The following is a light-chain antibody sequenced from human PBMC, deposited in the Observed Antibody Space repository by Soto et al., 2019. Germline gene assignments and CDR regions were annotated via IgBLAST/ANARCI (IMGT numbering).Light chain of an antibody. V-gene: IGLV2-14*01. CDR2: EVS. J-gene: IGLJ1*01. Sequence: QSVLTQPASVSGSPGQSITISCTGTSSDIGGAYNYVSWYQQHPGKAPKLMIYEVSNRPSGVSNRFSGSKSGNTASLTISGLQAEDEADYYCSSYTDSSNYVFGTGTKLTVL. CDR1: SSDIGGAYNY. CDR3: SSYTDSSNYV.